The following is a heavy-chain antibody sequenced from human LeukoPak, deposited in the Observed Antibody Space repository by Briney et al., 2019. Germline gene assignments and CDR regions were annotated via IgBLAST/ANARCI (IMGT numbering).Heavy chain of an antibody. Sequence: GGSLRLSCAASGFTFSSYTMQWLRQAPGKGLEWVAVKSYDGVNTFYADSVKGRFTISRDHSQNTLYLQMNSLRTEDTAVYYCAREINTGWPDYWGQGTLVTVSS. J-gene: IGHJ4*02. CDR1: GFTFSSYT. CDR2: KSYDGVNT. D-gene: IGHD6-19*01. CDR3: AREINTGWPDY. V-gene: IGHV3-30-3*01.